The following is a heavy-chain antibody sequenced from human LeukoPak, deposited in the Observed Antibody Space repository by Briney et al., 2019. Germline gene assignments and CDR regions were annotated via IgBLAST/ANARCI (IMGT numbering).Heavy chain of an antibody. CDR2: IYPGDSDT. CDR3: ARSRGTYVGRGFDI. CDR1: GYSFLNW. Sequence: GESLKISCKGSGYSFLNWIGWVRQMPGKGLEWMAFIYPGDSDTRYSPSFQGQVTIPADKSISTAYLQWSSLKASDTAMYYCARSRGTYVGRGFDIWGQGTLVTVSA. V-gene: IGHV5-51*01. J-gene: IGHJ3*02. D-gene: IGHD3-16*01.